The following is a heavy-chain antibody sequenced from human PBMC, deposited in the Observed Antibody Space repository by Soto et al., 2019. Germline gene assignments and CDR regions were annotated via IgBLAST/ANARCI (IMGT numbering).Heavy chain of an antibody. CDR1: SGSIGTYF. CDR2: IYYSGTT. V-gene: IGHV4-59*01. CDR3: ARGRGGTYDAFDI. Sequence: QVQLRESGPGLVKPSETLSLTCTVSSGSIGTYFWSWIRQPPGKGLEWIGYIYYSGTTNYNPSLKSRVTIFLETSKNQSSLRLSSVTAADTAVYYCARGRGGTYDAFDIWGQGTLVTVSS. J-gene: IGHJ3*02. D-gene: IGHD1-26*01.